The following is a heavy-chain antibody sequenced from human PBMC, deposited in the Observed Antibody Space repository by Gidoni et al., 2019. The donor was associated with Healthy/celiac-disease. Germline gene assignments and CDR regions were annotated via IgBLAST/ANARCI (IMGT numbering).Heavy chain of an antibody. J-gene: IGHJ3*02. CDR3: ARPVVPAARDAFDI. V-gene: IGHV5-51*03. Sequence: EVQLVQSGAEVTKPGESLKISCQGSGYSFASYWLGWVRQMPGKGLEWMGIIYPGDSDTRYSPSFQGQVTISADKSISTAYLQWSSLKASDTAMYYCARPVVPAARDAFDIWGQGTMVTVSS. D-gene: IGHD2-2*01. CDR1: GYSFASYW. CDR2: IYPGDSDT.